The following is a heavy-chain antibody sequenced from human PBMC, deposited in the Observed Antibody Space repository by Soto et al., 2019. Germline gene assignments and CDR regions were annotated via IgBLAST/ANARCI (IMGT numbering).Heavy chain of an antibody. J-gene: IGHJ4*02. D-gene: IGHD6-6*01. CDR1: GYTFTIYY. CDR3: ARDIEQGVPTWPVPDY. CDR2: INPSGGDT. V-gene: IGHV1-46*01. Sequence: ASVKVSCKAYGYTFTIYYMYWVRQAPGQGLEWMGVINPSGGDTGFAQKFQGRVTVTRDTSTSTIYMELSSLRSEDTAVYYCARDIEQGVPTWPVPDYWGQGTLVTVSS.